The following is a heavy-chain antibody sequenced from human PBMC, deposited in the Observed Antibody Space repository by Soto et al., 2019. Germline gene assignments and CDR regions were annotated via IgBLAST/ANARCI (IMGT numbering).Heavy chain of an antibody. CDR2: INHSGST. CDR1: GGSFSGYY. V-gene: IGHV4-34*01. Sequence: LSLTCAVYGGSFSGYYWSWIRQPPGKGLEWIGEINHSGSTNYNPSLKSRVTISVDTSKNQFSLKLSSVTAADTAVYYCASNAYSSGWYGMDVWGQGTTVTVSS. D-gene: IGHD6-19*01. J-gene: IGHJ6*02. CDR3: ASNAYSSGWYGMDV.